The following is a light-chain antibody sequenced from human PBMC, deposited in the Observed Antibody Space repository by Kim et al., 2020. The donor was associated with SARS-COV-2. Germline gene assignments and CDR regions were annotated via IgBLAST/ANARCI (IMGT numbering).Light chain of an antibody. V-gene: IGLV3-19*01. Sequence: SSELTQDPAVSVALGQTVRITCKGGSLSQYYATWYQQKPGQAPVVILYGHNTRPSGIPDRFSGSFSGDTSFLTITATQAEDEADYYCGSRDRGGFYLGAFGRGTQLTVL. J-gene: IGLJ3*02. CDR1: SLSQYY. CDR2: GHN. CDR3: GSRDRGGFYLGA.